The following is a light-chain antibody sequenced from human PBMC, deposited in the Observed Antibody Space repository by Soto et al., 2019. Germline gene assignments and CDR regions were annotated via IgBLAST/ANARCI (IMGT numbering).Light chain of an antibody. J-gene: IGKJ1*01. CDR3: QQYYSTPKT. CDR1: QSVLYSSNNKNY. V-gene: IGKV4-1*01. CDR2: WAS. Sequence: DIVMTQSPDSLAVSLGERATINCKSSQSVLYSSNNKNYLAWYQQKPGQPPKLLIYWASTRESGVPDRFSGSGSGTDFTLTISSLQAEDVEVYYCQQYYSTPKTFGKGTK.